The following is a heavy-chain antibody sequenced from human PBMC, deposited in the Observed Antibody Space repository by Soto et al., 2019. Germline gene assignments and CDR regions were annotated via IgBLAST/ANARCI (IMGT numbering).Heavy chain of an antibody. V-gene: IGHV3-49*03. CDR2: IRSKAYGGTT. J-gene: IGHJ4*02. CDR1: GFTFDDYA. CDR3: TRDSVYCSGGTCYYFDY. Sequence: GGSLRLSCTASGFTFDDYAMSWFRQAPGKGLEWVGFIRSKAYGGTTEYAASVKGRFTISRDDSKSIAYLQMNSLKTEDTAVYYCTRDSVYCSGGTCYYFDYWGQGTLVTVSS. D-gene: IGHD2-15*01.